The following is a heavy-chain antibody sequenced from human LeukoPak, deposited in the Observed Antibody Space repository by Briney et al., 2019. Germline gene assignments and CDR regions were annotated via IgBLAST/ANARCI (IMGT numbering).Heavy chain of an antibody. CDR1: GGSISSYY. D-gene: IGHD5-24*01. V-gene: IGHV4-59*12. CDR3: ARESVEMATIYYFDY. CDR2: IYYRGST. J-gene: IGHJ4*02. Sequence: SETLSLTCTVSGGSISSYYWSWIRQPPGKGLEWIGYIYYRGSTYYNPSLKSRVTISVDTSKNQFSLKLSSVTAADTAVYYCARESVEMATIYYFDYWGQGTPVTVSS.